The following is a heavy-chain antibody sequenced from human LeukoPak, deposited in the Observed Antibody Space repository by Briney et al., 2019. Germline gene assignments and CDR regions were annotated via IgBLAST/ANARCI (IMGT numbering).Heavy chain of an antibody. Sequence: ASVKVSCKASGYTFTGYYIHWVRQAPGQGLERMGWINPNSGDTNYAQKFQGRVTMTRDTSIITAYMELSRLRSDDTAVYYCARVMLGTRIAAAGTVDYWGQGTLVTVSS. J-gene: IGHJ4*02. CDR2: INPNSGDT. CDR1: GYTFTGYY. CDR3: ARVMLGTRIAAAGTVDY. V-gene: IGHV1-2*02. D-gene: IGHD6-13*01.